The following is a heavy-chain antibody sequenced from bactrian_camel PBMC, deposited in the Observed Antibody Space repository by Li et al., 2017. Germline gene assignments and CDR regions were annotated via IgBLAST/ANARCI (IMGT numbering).Heavy chain of an antibody. J-gene: IGHJ4*01. Sequence: DVQLVESGGGSVQAGGSMRLSCQAFRYTFGRNCMAWFRQAPGKGREGISCITWSGSTTDYLDSVKGRFTISRDNAKDMLYLQLNSLKTEDTAMYYCTAVADLYWGQGTQVTVS. CDR3: TAVADLY. CDR2: ITWSGSTT. CDR1: RYTFGRNC. V-gene: IGHV3S59*01.